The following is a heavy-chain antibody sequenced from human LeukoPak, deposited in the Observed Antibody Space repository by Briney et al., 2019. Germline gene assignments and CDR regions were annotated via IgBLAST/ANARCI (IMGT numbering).Heavy chain of an antibody. J-gene: IGHJ3*01. D-gene: IGHD3-9*01. V-gene: IGHV4-39*07. CDR1: GGSISSYY. CDR3: ARYTRGLTGYYQHDTFDL. Sequence: SETLSLTCTVSGGSISSYYWGWIRQPPGKGLEWIGHMYYSGITYYNPSLKSRVTISVDTSKNQFSLKLRSVTAADTAVFYCARYTRGLTGYYQHDTFDLWGQGTVVTVSS. CDR2: MYYSGIT.